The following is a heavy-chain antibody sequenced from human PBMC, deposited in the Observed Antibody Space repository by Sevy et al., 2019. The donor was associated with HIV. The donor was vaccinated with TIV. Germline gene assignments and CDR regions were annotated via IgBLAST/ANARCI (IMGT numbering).Heavy chain of an antibody. CDR2: IKFKAGGETT. CDR3: TGKGTRSKMDY. CDR1: GFTFSDAC. J-gene: IGHJ4*02. Sequence: GGSLRLSCAASGFTFSDACMTWVRQAPGKGLEWVGRIKFKAGGETTDYAARVKGRFSISRDDSTTTLLLQMISMKTEDKAVYYCTGKGTRSKMDYWGQGTLVTVSS. D-gene: IGHD3-10*01. V-gene: IGHV3-15*01.